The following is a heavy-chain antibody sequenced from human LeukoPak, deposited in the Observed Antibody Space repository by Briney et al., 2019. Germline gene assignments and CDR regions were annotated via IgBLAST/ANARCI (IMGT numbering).Heavy chain of an antibody. CDR1: GFTFSSYS. CDR2: ISSSSSYI. Sequence: PGGSLRLSCAASGFTFSSYSMNWDRQAPGKGLEWVSSISSSSSYIYYADSVKGRFTISRDNAKNSLYLQMNSLRAEDTAVYYCARDHGSGSPKNFDYWGQGTLVTVSS. CDR3: ARDHGSGSPKNFDY. J-gene: IGHJ4*02. V-gene: IGHV3-21*01. D-gene: IGHD3-10*01.